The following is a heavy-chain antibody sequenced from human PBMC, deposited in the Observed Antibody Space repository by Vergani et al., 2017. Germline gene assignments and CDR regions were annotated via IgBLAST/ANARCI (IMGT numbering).Heavy chain of an antibody. V-gene: IGHV5-51*01. Sequence: EVQLVQSGAEVKKPGESLKISCKGSGYSFTSYWIGWVRQMPGKGLEWRGIIYHGDSDTRYSPSFQGQVTISADKSISTAYLQWSSLKASDTAMYYCARLVVPAAAYYYYMDVWGKGTTVTVSS. CDR1: GYSFTSYW. D-gene: IGHD2-2*01. CDR3: ARLVVPAAAYYYYMDV. J-gene: IGHJ6*03. CDR2: IYHGDSDT.